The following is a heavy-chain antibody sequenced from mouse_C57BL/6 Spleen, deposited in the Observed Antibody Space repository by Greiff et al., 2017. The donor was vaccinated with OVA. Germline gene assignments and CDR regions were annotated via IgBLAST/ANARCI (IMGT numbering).Heavy chain of an antibody. CDR3: ARDGLLAMDY. D-gene: IGHD2-3*01. Sequence: EVQLVESEGGLVQPGSSMTLSCTASGFTFSDYYMAWVRQVPEKGLEWVANINYDGSSTYYLDSLKNRFIISRDNAKNMLYLQMSSLKSEDTATYYCARDGLLAMDYWGQGTSVTVSS. J-gene: IGHJ4*01. V-gene: IGHV5-16*01. CDR2: INYDGSST. CDR1: GFTFSDYY.